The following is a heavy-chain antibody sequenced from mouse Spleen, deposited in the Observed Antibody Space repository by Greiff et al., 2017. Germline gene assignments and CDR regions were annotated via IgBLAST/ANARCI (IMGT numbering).Heavy chain of an antibody. CDR3: ARGYGSYAMDY. J-gene: IGHJ4*01. CDR2: ISYDGSN. V-gene: IGHV3-6*02. D-gene: IGHD2-10*02. CDR1: GYSFTSGYF. Sequence: VQLQQSGPGLVKPSQSLSLTCSVSGYSFTSGYFWKLIRQLPGNLVEWMGFISYDGSNNYKPSLKNRISLTRDTSKNQFFLKLKSVTTEDTAKYCCARGYGSYAMDYWGQGTSVTVSS.